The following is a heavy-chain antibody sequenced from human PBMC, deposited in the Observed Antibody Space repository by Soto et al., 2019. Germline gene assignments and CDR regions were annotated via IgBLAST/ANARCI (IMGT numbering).Heavy chain of an antibody. CDR3: ARGYYDSSGYYFRGLDY. CDR2: IYNIGST. J-gene: IGHJ4*02. CDR1: GGSISGYY. D-gene: IGHD3-22*01. Sequence: SETLSLTCTVSGGSISGYYWSWLRQPPGKGLEWIGYIYNIGSTNYNPSLKSRVTISVDTSKNQFSLKLSSVTAADTAVYYCARGYYDSSGYYFRGLDYWGQGTLVTVSS. V-gene: IGHV4-59*01.